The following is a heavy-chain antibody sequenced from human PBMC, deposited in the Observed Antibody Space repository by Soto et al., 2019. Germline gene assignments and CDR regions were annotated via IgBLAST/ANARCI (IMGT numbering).Heavy chain of an antibody. V-gene: IGHV1-18*01. CDR1: GYTFTSYG. Sequence: ASVKVSCTASGYTFTSYGISWVRQAPGQGLEWMGWISAYNGNTNYAQKLQGRVTMTTDTSTSTAYMELRSLRSDDTAVYYCARDQLLWFGELLLPGSYGMDVWGQGTTVTVSS. CDR2: ISAYNGNT. J-gene: IGHJ6*02. CDR3: ARDQLLWFGELLLPGSYGMDV. D-gene: IGHD3-10*01.